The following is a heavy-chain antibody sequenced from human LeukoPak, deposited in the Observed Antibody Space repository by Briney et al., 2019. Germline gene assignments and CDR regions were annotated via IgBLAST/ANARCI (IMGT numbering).Heavy chain of an antibody. J-gene: IGHJ4*01. D-gene: IGHD2-15*01. Sequence: GGSLRLSCAASGLTVSSNCMSWVRQAPGKGLEWVSAISGSGGSTYYADSVKGRFTISRDNSKNTLYLQMKSLRAEDTAVYYCAKDLLVGATPETFDYWGQGTLVTVSS. CDR2: ISGSGGST. V-gene: IGHV3-23*01. CDR3: AKDLLVGATPETFDY. CDR1: GLTVSSNC.